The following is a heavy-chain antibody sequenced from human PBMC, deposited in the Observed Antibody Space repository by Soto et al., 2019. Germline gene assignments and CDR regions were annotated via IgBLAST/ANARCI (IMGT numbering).Heavy chain of an antibody. CDR1: GGSISSGGYS. CDR2: IYHSGST. D-gene: IGHD3-3*01. Sequence: SETLSLTCAVSGGSISSGGYSWSWIRQPPGKGLEWIGYIYHSGSTYYNPSLKSRVTISVDRSKNQFSLKLSSVTAADTAVYYCARVDYDFWSGYRDYYGMDVWGQGTTVTVSS. V-gene: IGHV4-30-2*01. J-gene: IGHJ6*02. CDR3: ARVDYDFWSGYRDYYGMDV.